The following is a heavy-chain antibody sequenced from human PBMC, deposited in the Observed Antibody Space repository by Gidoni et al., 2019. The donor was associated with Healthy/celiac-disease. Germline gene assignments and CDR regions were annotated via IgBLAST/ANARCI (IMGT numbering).Heavy chain of an antibody. Sequence: GRFTISRDNSKNTLYLQMNSLRAEDTAVYYCAKDVELPIRKPFDYWGQGTLVTVSS. V-gene: IGHV3-23*01. CDR3: AKDVELPIRKPFDY. D-gene: IGHD1-26*01. J-gene: IGHJ4*02.